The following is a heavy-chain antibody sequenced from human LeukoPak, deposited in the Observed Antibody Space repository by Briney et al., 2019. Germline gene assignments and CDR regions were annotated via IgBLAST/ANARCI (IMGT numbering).Heavy chain of an antibody. Sequence: GGSLRLSCAASGFTFSSYAMSWVRQAPGKGLEWVSAISGSGGSTYYANSVKGRFIISRDNAKSSLYLQMNSLRAEDTAIYYCARDPTTLTTFALGYFDYWGQGTLVTVSS. J-gene: IGHJ4*02. V-gene: IGHV3-23*01. CDR1: GFTFSSYA. CDR3: ARDPTTLTTFALGYFDY. D-gene: IGHD4-11*01. CDR2: ISGSGGST.